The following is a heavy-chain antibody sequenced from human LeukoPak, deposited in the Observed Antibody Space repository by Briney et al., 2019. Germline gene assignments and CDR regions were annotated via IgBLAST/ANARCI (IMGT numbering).Heavy chain of an antibody. CDR1: GFTFSSYA. Sequence: GGSLRLSCAASGFTFSSYAMHWVRQAPGKGLEWVAVIWYDGSNKYYADSVKGRFTISRDNSKNTLYLQMNSLRAEDTAVYYCARDSPPPGIAVAGTNEHSDGNWFDPWGQGTLVTVSS. CDR2: IWYDGSNK. V-gene: IGHV3-33*08. CDR3: ARDSPPPGIAVAGTNEHSDGNWFDP. J-gene: IGHJ5*02. D-gene: IGHD6-19*01.